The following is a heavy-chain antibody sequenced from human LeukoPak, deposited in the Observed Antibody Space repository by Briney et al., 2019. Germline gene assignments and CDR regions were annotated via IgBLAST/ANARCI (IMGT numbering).Heavy chain of an antibody. CDR3: ARGKYYYGSGSLILWFDP. Sequence: PSETLSLTCAVYGGSFSGYYWSWIRQPPGKGLEWIGEIKHSGSTNYNPSLKSRVTISVDTSKNQFSLKLSSVTAADTAVYYCARGKYYYGSGSLILWFDPWGQGTLVTVSS. V-gene: IGHV4-34*01. CDR1: GGSFSGYY. D-gene: IGHD3-10*01. CDR2: IKHSGST. J-gene: IGHJ5*02.